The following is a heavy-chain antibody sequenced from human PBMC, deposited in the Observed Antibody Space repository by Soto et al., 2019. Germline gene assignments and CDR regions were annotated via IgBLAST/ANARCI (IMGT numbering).Heavy chain of an antibody. J-gene: IGHJ6*02. CDR3: ARRKTSSIVGAKVHYYYYGMDV. V-gene: IGHV1-69*06. D-gene: IGHD1-26*01. Sequence: ASVKVSCKASGGTFSSYAISWVRQAPGQGLEWMGGIIPTFGTANYAQKFQGRVAITADKSTSTAYMELSSLRSEDTAVYYCARRKTSSIVGAKVHYYYYGMDVWGQGTTVTVSS. CDR2: IIPTFGTA. CDR1: GGTFSSYA.